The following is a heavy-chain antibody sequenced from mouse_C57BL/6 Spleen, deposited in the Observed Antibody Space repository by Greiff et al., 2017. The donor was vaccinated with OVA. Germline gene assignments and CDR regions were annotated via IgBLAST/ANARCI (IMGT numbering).Heavy chain of an antibody. D-gene: IGHD1-1*01. CDR1: GYTFTSYW. Sequence: QVQLKQPGAELVKPGASVKLSCKASGYTFTSYWMHWVKQRPGQGLEWIGMIHPNSGSTNYNEKFKSKATLTVDKSSSTAYMQLSSLTSEDSAVYYCARNYYGSSLHFDYWGQGTTLTVSS. CDR3: ARNYYGSSLHFDY. CDR2: IHPNSGST. V-gene: IGHV1-64*01. J-gene: IGHJ2*01.